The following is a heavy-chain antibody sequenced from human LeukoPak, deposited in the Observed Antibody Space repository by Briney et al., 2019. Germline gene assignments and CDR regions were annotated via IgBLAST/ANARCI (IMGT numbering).Heavy chain of an antibody. CDR3: ARALRFLEWLFSG. D-gene: IGHD3-3*01. Sequence: ASVKVSCKASGGTFSSYAISWVRQAPGQGLEWMGGIIPIFGTANYAQKFQGRVTITADESTSTAYMELSSLRSEDTAVHYCARALRFLEWLFSGWGQGTLVTVSS. CDR2: IIPIFGTA. CDR1: GGTFSSYA. J-gene: IGHJ4*02. V-gene: IGHV1-69*01.